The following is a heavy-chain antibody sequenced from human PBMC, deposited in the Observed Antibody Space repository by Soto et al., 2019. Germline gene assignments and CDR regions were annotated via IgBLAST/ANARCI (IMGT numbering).Heavy chain of an antibody. D-gene: IGHD3-3*02. CDR1: GFIFSSYG. V-gene: IGHV3-23*01. Sequence: GGSLRVSCAASGFIFSSYGMSWGRQAPGKGLEWVSAVSSSGGTTNYAGSVKGRFTISRDNSKNTLYLQMNSLRSEDTAVYYCGTPIIKHLRRTAGPYYYGMDVWGKGTTVTVSS. J-gene: IGHJ6*04. CDR3: GTPIIKHLRRTAGPYYYGMDV. CDR2: VSSSGGTT.